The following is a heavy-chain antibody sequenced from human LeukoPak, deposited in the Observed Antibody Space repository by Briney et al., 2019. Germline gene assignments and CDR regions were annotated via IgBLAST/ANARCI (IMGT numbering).Heavy chain of an antibody. CDR1: GGTFSSYA. J-gene: IGHJ4*02. CDR2: IIPIFGTA. Sequence: SVKVSCKASGGTFSSYAISWVRQAPGEGLEWMGGIIPIFGTANYAQKFQGRVTITADESTSTAYMELSSLRSEDTAVYYCARATVGGYCSSTSCSLDYWGQGTLVTVSS. D-gene: IGHD2-2*01. CDR3: ARATVGGYCSSTSCSLDY. V-gene: IGHV1-69*13.